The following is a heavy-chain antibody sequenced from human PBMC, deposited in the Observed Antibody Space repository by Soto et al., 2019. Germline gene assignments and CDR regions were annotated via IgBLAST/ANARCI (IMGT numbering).Heavy chain of an antibody. CDR1: GFTFSSYG. D-gene: IGHD2-2*03. J-gene: IGHJ4*02. CDR3: ARGWIMSIGPEF. Sequence: QVQLVESGGGVVQPGRSLRLSCVASGFTFSSYGMHWVRQAPGKGLEWVALIWYDEGTEYYADSVKGRFTISRDNSKNTLYLQMNSLRVEDTAVYYCARGWIMSIGPEFWGLGTPVTVSS. V-gene: IGHV3-33*01. CDR2: IWYDEGTE.